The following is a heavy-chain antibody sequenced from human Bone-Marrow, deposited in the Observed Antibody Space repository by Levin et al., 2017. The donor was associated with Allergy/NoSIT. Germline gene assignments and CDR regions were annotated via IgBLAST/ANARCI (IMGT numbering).Heavy chain of an antibody. J-gene: IGHJ3*02. CDR3: VKDVRPGIAALLVYGFVM. V-gene: IGHV3-9*01. Sequence: SCSASGFTFDAYAMHWVRQAPGKGLEWVSGITSNSGTRGYADSVKGRFTISRDNAKNCLYVEMNSLRAEDTALYYCVKDVRPGIAALLVYGFVMWGQVTMVTVSS. CDR1: GFTFDAYA. CDR2: ITSNSGTR. D-gene: IGHD6-6*01.